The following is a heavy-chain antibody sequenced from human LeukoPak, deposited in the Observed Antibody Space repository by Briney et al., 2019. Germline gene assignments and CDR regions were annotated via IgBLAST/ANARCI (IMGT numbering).Heavy chain of an antibody. CDR1: GSTFSSYG. J-gene: IGHJ4*02. V-gene: IGHV3-30*18. D-gene: IGHD1-26*01. Sequence: PGGSLRLSCVASGSTFSSYGMHWVRQAPGKGLEWVAVISYDGSNKYYADSVKGRFTISRDNSKNTLYLQMNSLRAEDTAVYYCAKIWEDSGSYTFDYWGQGTLVTVSS. CDR2: ISYDGSNK. CDR3: AKIWEDSGSYTFDY.